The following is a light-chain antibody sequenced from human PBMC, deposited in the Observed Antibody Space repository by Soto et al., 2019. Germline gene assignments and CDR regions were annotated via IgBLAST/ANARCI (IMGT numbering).Light chain of an antibody. V-gene: IGLV4-69*01. Sequence: QLVLTQSPSASASLGASVKLTCTLSSGHSSYAIAWHQQQPEKGPRYLMKLDSDGSHTKGDAIPDRFSGSSSGAERYLTISRLQSEDAAAYYCQTWGTGIHVVFGGGTKLTVL. J-gene: IGLJ2*01. CDR2: LDSDGSH. CDR3: QTWGTGIHVV. CDR1: SGHSSYA.